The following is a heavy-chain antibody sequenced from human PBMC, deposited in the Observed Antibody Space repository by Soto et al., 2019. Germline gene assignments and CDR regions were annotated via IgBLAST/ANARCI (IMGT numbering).Heavy chain of an antibody. Sequence: QLQLQESGSGLVKPSQTLSLTCAVSGGSISSGGYTWSWIRQPPGKGLEWIGYIYHSGSTYYNPSLKRRVTISVDRSKNQSSLKLSSVTAADTAVYFCARLEIGNYWYFDLWGRGTLVTVSS. J-gene: IGHJ2*01. CDR3: ARLEIGNYWYFDL. V-gene: IGHV4-30-2*01. CDR1: GGSISSGGYT. D-gene: IGHD3-22*01. CDR2: IYHSGST.